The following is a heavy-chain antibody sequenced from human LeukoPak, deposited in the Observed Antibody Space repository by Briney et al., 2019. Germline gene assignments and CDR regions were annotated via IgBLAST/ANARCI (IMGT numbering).Heavy chain of an antibody. CDR2: IIPIFGTA. V-gene: IGHV1-69*13. CDR1: GGTFSSYA. Sequence: ASVKVSCKASGGTFSSYAISWVRQAPGQGLEWMGGIIPIFGTANYAQKFQGRVTITADESTSTAYMELSSLRSEDTAVYYCARVGDYWFDPWGQGTLVTVSS. J-gene: IGHJ5*02. CDR3: ARVGDYWFDP. D-gene: IGHD4-17*01.